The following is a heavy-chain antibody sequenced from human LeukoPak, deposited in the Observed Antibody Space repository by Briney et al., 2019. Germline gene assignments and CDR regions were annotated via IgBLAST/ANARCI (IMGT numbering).Heavy chain of an antibody. CDR2: INPSGGST. Sequence: GASVTVSCKASGYTFTSYYMHWVRQAPGQGLEWMGIINPSGGSTSYAQKFQGRVTITRDMSTSTVYMELSSLRSEDTAVYYCARDDLYDFWSGYLLDYWGQGTLVTVSS. CDR1: GYTFTSYY. J-gene: IGHJ4*02. D-gene: IGHD3-3*01. CDR3: ARDDLYDFWSGYLLDY. V-gene: IGHV1-46*01.